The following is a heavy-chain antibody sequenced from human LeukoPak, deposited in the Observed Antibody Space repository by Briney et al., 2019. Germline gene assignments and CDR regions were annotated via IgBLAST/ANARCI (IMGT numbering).Heavy chain of an antibody. CDR1: GFTFSSYS. D-gene: IGHD2-21*01. V-gene: IGHV3-7*01. CDR3: VRDADVSTGDIYYDRFDH. J-gene: IGHJ4*02. CDR2: INRDGSQK. Sequence: PGGSLRLSCAASGFTFSSYSMTWVRQAPGKGLEWVANINRDGSQKNYVDSVKGRFTISRDNAKNSVYLQMNSLRAEDTAVYYCVRDADVSTGDIYYDRFDHWGQGTLVTVSS.